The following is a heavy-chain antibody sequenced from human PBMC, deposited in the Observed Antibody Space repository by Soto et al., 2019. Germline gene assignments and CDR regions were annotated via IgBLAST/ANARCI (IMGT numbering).Heavy chain of an antibody. V-gene: IGHV2-5*02. CDR2: IYWDDDK. CDR3: ENRLRAAGTYNWFDP. CDR1: GFSLSTRGVG. D-gene: IGHD6-13*01. Sequence: KPTQTLTLTCTFSGFSLSTRGVGVGWIRQPPGKALEWLAIIYWDDDKYYSPSLKSRLTITKDTSKNQVVLAMTNMDPVDTGKYYCENRLRAAGTYNWFDPWGQGTLVTVSS. J-gene: IGHJ5*02.